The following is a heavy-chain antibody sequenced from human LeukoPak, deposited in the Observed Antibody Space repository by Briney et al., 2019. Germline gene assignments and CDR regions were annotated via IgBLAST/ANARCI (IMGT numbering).Heavy chain of an antibody. D-gene: IGHD2-2*01. CDR1: GGSISSYS. V-gene: IGHV4-4*07. CDR2: IYTSGST. Sequence: SETLSLTCTVSGGSISSYSWSWIRQPAGKGLEWIGRIYTSGSTNYNPSLKSRRTMSVNTSKNQFSLKLSSVTAADTAVYYCARDKGSCSSNSCSPNYYMDVWGKGTPVTVSS. CDR3: ARDKGSCSSNSCSPNYYMDV. J-gene: IGHJ6*03.